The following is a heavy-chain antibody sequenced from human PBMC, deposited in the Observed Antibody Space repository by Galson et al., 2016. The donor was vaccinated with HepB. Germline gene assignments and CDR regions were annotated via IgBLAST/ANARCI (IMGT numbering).Heavy chain of an antibody. Sequence: SLRLSCAVSGFRFSDFALHWVRQAPGKGLEWLAVVSHDGSEQYYADSVKGRFTISRDNAKNSLYLQMNSLRAEDTAVYYCARDMYTTARDYWGQGTLVTVSS. D-gene: IGHD2/OR15-2a*01. V-gene: IGHV3-30-3*01. J-gene: IGHJ4*02. CDR1: GFRFSDFA. CDR2: VSHDGSEQ. CDR3: ARDMYTTARDY.